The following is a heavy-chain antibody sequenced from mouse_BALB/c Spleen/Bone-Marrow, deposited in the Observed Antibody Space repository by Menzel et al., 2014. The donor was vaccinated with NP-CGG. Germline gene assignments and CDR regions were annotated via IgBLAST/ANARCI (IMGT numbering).Heavy chain of an antibody. D-gene: IGHD2-4*01. V-gene: IGHV1-69*01. CDR1: GYTFTDYW. CDR2: IDTSDSYT. J-gene: IGHJ4*01. CDR3: VRKYDYYYAMDY. Sequence: QVQLQQSGAELVMPGASVKMSCKASGYTFTDYWMHWVKQRPGQGLEWIGAIDTSDSYTSYNQKFKGKATLTVDESSSTAYMQLSSLTSEDSAVYYCVRKYDYYYAMDYWGQGTSVTVSS.